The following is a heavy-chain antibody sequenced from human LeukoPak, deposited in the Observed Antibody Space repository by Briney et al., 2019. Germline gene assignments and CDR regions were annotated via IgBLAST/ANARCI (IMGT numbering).Heavy chain of an antibody. V-gene: IGHV4-30-2*06. J-gene: IGHJ6*02. Sequence: SETLSLTCAVSGDSISSGGYSWSWIRQSPGKGLEWIGYIYHSGSPYYNPSLKSRVTISVDRSKNQFSLKVSSVTAADTAVYYCAREGGYGDYYYGMDVWGQGTTVTVSS. CDR3: AREGGYGDYYYGMDV. CDR1: GDSISSGGYS. D-gene: IGHD4-17*01. CDR2: IYHSGSP.